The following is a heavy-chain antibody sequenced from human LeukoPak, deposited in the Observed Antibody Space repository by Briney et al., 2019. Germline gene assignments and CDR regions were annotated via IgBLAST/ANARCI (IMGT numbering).Heavy chain of an antibody. CDR1: GYTLTELS. CDR2: FDPEDGET. Sequence: DSVKVSCKVSGYTLTELSMHWVRQAPGKGLEWMGGFDPEDGETIYAQKFQGRVTMTEDTSTDTAYMELSSLRSEDTAVYYCATGLDYYDSSGYGYWGQGTLVTVSS. D-gene: IGHD3-22*01. J-gene: IGHJ4*02. CDR3: ATGLDYYDSSGYGY. V-gene: IGHV1-24*01.